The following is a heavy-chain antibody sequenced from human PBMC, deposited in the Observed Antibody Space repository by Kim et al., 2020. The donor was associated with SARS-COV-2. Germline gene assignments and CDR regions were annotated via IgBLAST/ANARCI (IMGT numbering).Heavy chain of an antibody. J-gene: IGHJ3*02. CDR3: ARLSTIYDYGDYLLQNDAFDI. V-gene: IGHV4-39*01. CDR2: IYYSGST. Sequence: SETLSLTCTVSGGSISSSSYYWGWIRQPPGKGLEWIGSIYYSGSTYYNPSLKSRVTISVDTSKNQFSLKLSSVTAADTAVYYCARLSTIYDYGDYLLQNDAFDIWGQGTMVTVSS. D-gene: IGHD4-17*01. CDR1: GGSISSSSYY.